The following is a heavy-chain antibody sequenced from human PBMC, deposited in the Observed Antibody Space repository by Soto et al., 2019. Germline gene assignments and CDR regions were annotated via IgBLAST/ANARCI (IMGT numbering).Heavy chain of an antibody. D-gene: IGHD6-19*01. CDR2: IYYSGST. V-gene: IGHV4-59*01. J-gene: IGHJ4*02. CDR3: ARAGIAVAVPWYFDY. CDR1: GGSISSYY. Sequence: QVQLQESGPGLVKPSETLSLTCTVSGGSISSYYWSWIRQPPGKGLEWIGYIYYSGSTNYNPSLKSRVTISVDTSKNQFSLKLSSVTAADTAVYYCARAGIAVAVPWYFDYWGQGTLVTVSS.